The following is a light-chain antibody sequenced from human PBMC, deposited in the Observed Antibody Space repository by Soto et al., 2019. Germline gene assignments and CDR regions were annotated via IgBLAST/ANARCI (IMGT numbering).Light chain of an antibody. CDR1: QDISNY. V-gene: IGKV1-27*01. CDR3: QKYNSDPLT. Sequence: DIQMTQSPSSLSASVGDRVTITCRASQDISNYLAWYQQKPGKIPKLLIYGASTLQSGVPSRFSGSGSGTDFTLTISRLQPEDGATYYCQKYNSDPLTFGGGTTVEIK. CDR2: GAS. J-gene: IGKJ4*01.